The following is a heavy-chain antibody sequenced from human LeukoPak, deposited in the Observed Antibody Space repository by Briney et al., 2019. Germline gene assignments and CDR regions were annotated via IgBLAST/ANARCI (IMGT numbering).Heavy chain of an antibody. CDR1: GCSISSPTYY. CDR3: ASLYGSGSYSFDY. V-gene: IGHV4-39*01. Sequence: PSETLSLICTVSGCSISSPTYYWAWIRQPPGKGLEYIGSILYTGSTYYNPSLKSRVTISVDTSGNQFSVKLTSVTATDTAVYYCASLYGSGSYSFDYWGQGTLVTVSS. CDR2: ILYTGST. D-gene: IGHD3-10*01. J-gene: IGHJ4*02.